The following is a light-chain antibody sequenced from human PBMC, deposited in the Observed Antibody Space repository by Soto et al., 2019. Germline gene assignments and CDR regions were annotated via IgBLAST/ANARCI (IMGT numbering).Light chain of an antibody. CDR3: SSYTTSSTLL. V-gene: IGLV2-14*01. CDR1: SSDVGGYNY. Sequence: QSALTQPASVSGSPGQSITISCTGTSSDVGGYNYVSRYQQHPGKVPKLIIYEVSNRPSGVSNRFSGSKSGNTASLTISGLQAEDEADYYCSSYTTSSTLLFGGGTKLTVL. J-gene: IGLJ2*01. CDR2: EVS.